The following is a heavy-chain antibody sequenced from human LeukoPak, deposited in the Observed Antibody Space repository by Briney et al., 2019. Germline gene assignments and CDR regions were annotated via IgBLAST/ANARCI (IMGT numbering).Heavy chain of an antibody. CDR2: IYYSGST. V-gene: IGHV4-39*01. CDR3: APVLYSSSSRGYYFDY. CDR1: GGSISSSSYY. J-gene: IGHJ4*02. Sequence: SETLSLTCTVSGGSISSSSYYWGWIRQPPGKGLEWIGSIYYSGSTYYNPSLKSRVTISVDTSKNQFSLKLSSVTAADTAVYYCAPVLYSSSSRGYYFDYWAREPWSPSPQ. D-gene: IGHD6-6*01.